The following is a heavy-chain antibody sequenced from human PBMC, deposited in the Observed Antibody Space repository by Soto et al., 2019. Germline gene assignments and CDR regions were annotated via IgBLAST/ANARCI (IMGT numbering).Heavy chain of an antibody. J-gene: IGHJ4*02. CDR3: AKPGGGYIFGTHLDY. CDR1: GYTFTVYT. Sequence: QVPMVQSGAEVKKPGASVKVSCKTSGYTFTVYTIHWLHQASGQRLEWMGWIKTGNGKTKYSQRFQGRVTKSRATSETTAYMQRNSPTSADTAVYYCAKPGGGYIFGTHLDYWGQGTLVTVSS. CDR2: IKTGNGKT. D-gene: IGHD5-18*01. V-gene: IGHV1-3*04.